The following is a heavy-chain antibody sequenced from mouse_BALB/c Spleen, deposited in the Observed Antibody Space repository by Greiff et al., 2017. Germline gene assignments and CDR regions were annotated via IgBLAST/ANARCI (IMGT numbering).Heavy chain of an antibody. Sequence: QVQLKQSGAELVKPGASVKLSCKASGYTFTSYYMYWVKQRPGQGLEWIGEINPSNGGTNFNEKFKSKATLTVDKSSSTAYMQLSSLTSEDSAVYYCTRRNYGYDGYAMDYWGQGTSVTVSS. D-gene: IGHD2-2*01. V-gene: IGHV1S81*02. CDR1: GYTFTSYY. CDR3: TRRNYGYDGYAMDY. CDR2: INPSNGGT. J-gene: IGHJ4*01.